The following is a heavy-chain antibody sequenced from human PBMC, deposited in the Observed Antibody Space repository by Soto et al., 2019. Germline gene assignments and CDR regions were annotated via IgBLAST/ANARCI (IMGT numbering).Heavy chain of an antibody. CDR2: ISWDGGST. V-gene: IGHV3-43*01. D-gene: IGHD3-3*01. Sequence: GGSLRLSCAASGFTFDDYTMHWVRQAPGKGLEWVSLISWDGGSTYYADSVKGRFTISRDNSKNSLYLQMNSLRTEDTALYYCAKDSLRHRYWYFDLWGRGTLVTVSS. CDR3: AKDSLRHRYWYFDL. J-gene: IGHJ2*01. CDR1: GFTFDDYT.